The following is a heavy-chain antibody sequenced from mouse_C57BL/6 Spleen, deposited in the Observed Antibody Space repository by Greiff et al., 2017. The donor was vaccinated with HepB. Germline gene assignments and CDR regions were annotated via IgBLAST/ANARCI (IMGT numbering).Heavy chain of an antibody. V-gene: IGHV1-72*01. D-gene: IGHD2-3*01. CDR2: IDPNSGGT. CDR3: ARDDRYYDAMDY. J-gene: IGHJ4*01. CDR1: GYTFTSYW. Sequence: QVQLKQPGAELVKPGASVKLSCKASGYTFTSYWMHWVKQRPGRGLEWIGRIDPNSGGTKYNEKFKSKATLTVDKPSSTAYMQLSSLTSEDSAVYYCARDDRYYDAMDYWGQGASVTVSS.